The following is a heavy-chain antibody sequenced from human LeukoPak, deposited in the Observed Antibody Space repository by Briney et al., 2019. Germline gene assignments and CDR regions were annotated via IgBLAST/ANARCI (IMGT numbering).Heavy chain of an antibody. Sequence: ASVTVSCTASGGTFSSYAISWVRQAPGQGLEWMGGIIPIFGTANYAQKFQGRVTITADESTSTAYMELSSLRSEDTAVYYCAREVEFEYYGSGSGYYFDYWGQGTLVTVSS. CDR1: GGTFSSYA. J-gene: IGHJ4*02. V-gene: IGHV1-69*13. CDR2: IIPIFGTA. D-gene: IGHD3-10*01. CDR3: AREVEFEYYGSGSGYYFDY.